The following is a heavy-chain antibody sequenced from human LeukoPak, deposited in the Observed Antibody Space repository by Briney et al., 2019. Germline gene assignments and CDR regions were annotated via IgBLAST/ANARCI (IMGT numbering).Heavy chain of an antibody. Sequence: GESLKISCKGSGYSFTSYWIGWVRQMPGKGLEWMGIIYPGDSDTRYSPSFQGQVTISADKSISTAYLQWSSLKASDTAMYYCAKTAAIRGFQIDYWGQGTLVTVSS. CDR2: IYPGDSDT. V-gene: IGHV5-51*01. J-gene: IGHJ4*02. D-gene: IGHD2-2*02. CDR3: AKTAAIRGFQIDY. CDR1: GYSFTSYW.